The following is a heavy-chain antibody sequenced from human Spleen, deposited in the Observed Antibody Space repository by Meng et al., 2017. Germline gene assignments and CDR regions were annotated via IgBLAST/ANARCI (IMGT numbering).Heavy chain of an antibody. CDR3: ATCSGSYSQPGTYYYYGMDV. D-gene: IGHD3-10*02. CDR1: GFTVSSNE. J-gene: IGHJ6*02. CDR2: ISGDST. Sequence: GGSLRLSCAASGFTVSSNEMSWVRQAPGKGLEWVSSISGDSTYYADSGKGRFTISRDNSKNTLHLQMNSLRAEDTAVYYCATCSGSYSQPGTYYYYGMDVWGQGTTVTVSS. V-gene: IGHV3-38-3*01.